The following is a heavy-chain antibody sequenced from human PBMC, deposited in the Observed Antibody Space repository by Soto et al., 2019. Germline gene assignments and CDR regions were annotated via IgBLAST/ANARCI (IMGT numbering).Heavy chain of an antibody. CDR1: GFTFSTYA. CDR2: VSASGLNT. Sequence: GGSLRLSCAASGFTFSTYAMAWVRQAPGKGLEWVSGVSASGLNTDYADPVKGRFYISRDNSKNTVSLHMNSLRAEDTALYYCAKATEQCPECTDYWGQGTLVTVSS. J-gene: IGHJ4*02. V-gene: IGHV3-23*01. D-gene: IGHD2-21*02. CDR3: AKATEQCPECTDY.